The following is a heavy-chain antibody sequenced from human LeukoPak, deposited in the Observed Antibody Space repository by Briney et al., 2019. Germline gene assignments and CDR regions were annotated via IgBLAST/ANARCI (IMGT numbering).Heavy chain of an antibody. CDR2: IYYSGST. D-gene: IGHD3-9*01. V-gene: IGHV4-39*07. CDR3: ARDRGLRYFDWRATHYYYGMDV. CDR1: GGSISSSSYY. J-gene: IGHJ6*02. Sequence: PSETLSLTCTVSGGSISSSSYYWGWIRQPPGKGLEWIGSIYYSGSTYYNPSLKSRVTISVDTSKNQFSLKLSSVTAADTAVYYCARDRGLRYFDWRATHYYYGMDVWGQGTTVTVSS.